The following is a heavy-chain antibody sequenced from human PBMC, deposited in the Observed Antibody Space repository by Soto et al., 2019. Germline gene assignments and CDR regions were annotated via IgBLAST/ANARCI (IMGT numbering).Heavy chain of an antibody. V-gene: IGHV4-59*01. J-gene: IGHJ5*02. D-gene: IGHD2-2*02. CDR2: VYNSGST. CDR1: GGSISSNY. Sequence: SETLSLTCTVSGGSISSNYWTWIRQPPGKGLEWIGYVYNSGSTNHNPSLKSRVTISVDTSKNQFSLKLSSVTAADTAVYYCARFACSSTSCYTENWFDPWGQGTLVTVSS. CDR3: ARFACSSTSCYTENWFDP.